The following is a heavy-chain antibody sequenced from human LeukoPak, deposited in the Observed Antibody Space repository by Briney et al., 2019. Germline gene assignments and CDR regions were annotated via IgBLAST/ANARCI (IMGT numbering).Heavy chain of an antibody. Sequence: SETLSLTCTVSGGSINSGDYYWSWIRQPPGKGLEWIGYIYSSGSTYYNPSLKSRVTISIDTSKNQFSLTLSSVTAADTAVYYCAREVVGATGWFDPWGQGTLVTVSS. V-gene: IGHV4-30-4*08. CDR3: AREVVGATGWFDP. CDR2: IYSSGST. J-gene: IGHJ5*02. D-gene: IGHD1-26*01. CDR1: GGSINSGDYY.